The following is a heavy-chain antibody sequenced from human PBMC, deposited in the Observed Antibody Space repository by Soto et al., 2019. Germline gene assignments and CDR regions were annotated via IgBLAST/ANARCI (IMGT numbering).Heavy chain of an antibody. Sequence: GASVKVSCKAAGYTFTSYDINWVRQAPGQGLEWLGWMDPNSGSTGYAQNFQGRVTMTRNISINTAHMELSSLRSEDTAVYYYARERKFDFWRKGLDVWGQGTTVTVSS. V-gene: IGHV1-8*01. CDR2: MDPNSGST. CDR1: GYTFTSYD. J-gene: IGHJ6*02. D-gene: IGHD3-3*01. CDR3: ARERKFDFWRKGLDV.